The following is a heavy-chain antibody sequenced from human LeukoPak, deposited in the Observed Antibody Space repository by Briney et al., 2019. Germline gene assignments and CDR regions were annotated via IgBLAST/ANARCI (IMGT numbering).Heavy chain of an antibody. D-gene: IGHD5-18*01. CDR1: GGSISSSSYY. J-gene: IGHJ6*03. Sequence: SETLSLTCTVSGGSISSSSYYWGWIRQPPGKGLEWIGSIYYSGSTNYNPSLKSRVTISVDTSKNQFSLKLSSVTAADTAVYYCARLASGLVGHSYGNYYYYYMDVWGKGTTVTISS. CDR2: IYYSGST. V-gene: IGHV4-39*07. CDR3: ARLASGLVGHSYGNYYYYYMDV.